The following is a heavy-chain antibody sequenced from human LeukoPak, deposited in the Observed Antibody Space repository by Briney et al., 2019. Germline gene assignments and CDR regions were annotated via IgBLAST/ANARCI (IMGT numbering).Heavy chain of an antibody. CDR1: GGPVSSYY. J-gene: IGHJ6*02. D-gene: IGHD1-7*01. Sequence: SETLSLTCTVSGGPVSSYYWSWIRQPPGKGLEWIGYIYYSGSTNYNPSLKSRVTISADTSKNQFSLKLSSVTAADTAVYHCARDNWNYGSSMDVWGQGTTVTVSS. CDR2: IYYSGST. CDR3: ARDNWNYGSSMDV. V-gene: IGHV4-59*02.